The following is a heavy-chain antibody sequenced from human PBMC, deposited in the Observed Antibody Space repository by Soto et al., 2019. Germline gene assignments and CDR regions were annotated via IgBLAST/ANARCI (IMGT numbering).Heavy chain of an antibody. CDR1: GFTFSNYG. Sequence: QVQLVESGGGVVQPGRSLRLSCAASGFTFSNYGMHWVRQAPGKGLEWVAVILNDGSNRYHADSVKDRFTISRDNSKNMLYLQMNSLRAEDTAVYCCARDDEYSGNGMDVWGQGTTVTVS. CDR3: ARDDEYSGNGMDV. V-gene: IGHV3-33*01. D-gene: IGHD3-10*01. J-gene: IGHJ6*02. CDR2: ILNDGSNR.